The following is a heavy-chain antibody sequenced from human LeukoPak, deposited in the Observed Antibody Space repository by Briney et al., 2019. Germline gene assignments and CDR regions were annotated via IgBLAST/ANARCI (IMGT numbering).Heavy chain of an antibody. CDR2: IYYSGST. J-gene: IGHJ6*02. D-gene: IGHD2-21*02. CDR1: GGSISSSSYY. CDR3: ARDRNDFRDYYYGMDV. V-gene: IGHV4-39*07. Sequence: SETLPLTCTVSGGSISSSSYYWGWIRQPPGKGLEWIGSIYYSGSTYYNPSLKSRVTISVDTSRNQFSLKLSSVTAADTAVYYCARDRNDFRDYYYGMDVWGQGTTVTVSS.